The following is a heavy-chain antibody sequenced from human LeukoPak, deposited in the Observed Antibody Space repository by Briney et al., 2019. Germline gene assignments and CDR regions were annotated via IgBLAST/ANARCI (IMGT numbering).Heavy chain of an antibody. CDR2: IIPIFGTA. CDR1: GGTFRSYT. Sequence: AVKVSCKASGGTFRSYTISSVRQAPGQGVEWMGGIIPIFGTANYAQKFQGRVTITADESTSTGYMELSSLRSEDTAVYYCARGVDDILTGYYGGGMDVWGKGTTVTVSS. V-gene: IGHV1-69*13. CDR3: ARGVDDILTGYYGGGMDV. J-gene: IGHJ6*04. D-gene: IGHD3-9*01.